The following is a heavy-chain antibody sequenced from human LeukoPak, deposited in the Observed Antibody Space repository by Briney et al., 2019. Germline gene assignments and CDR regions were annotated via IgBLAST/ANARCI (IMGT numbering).Heavy chain of an antibody. Sequence: GVSLKISCKGSGYNFNTYWIGWVRQMPGKGLEWMGIIYPGDSGTRYSPSFQGQVTISADESITTAYLQWSSLKASDTAIYYCASGSAGTFDYWGQGTLVTVSS. D-gene: IGHD6-19*01. V-gene: IGHV5-51*01. CDR2: IYPGDSGT. CDR3: ASGSAGTFDY. J-gene: IGHJ4*02. CDR1: GYNFNTYW.